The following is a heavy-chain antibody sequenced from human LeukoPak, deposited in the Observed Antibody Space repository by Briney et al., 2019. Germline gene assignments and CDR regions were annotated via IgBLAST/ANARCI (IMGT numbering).Heavy chain of an antibody. CDR1: GFTVSTNY. D-gene: IGHD4-11*01. CDR3: ARGGGDYNPFDY. Sequence: GGSLRLSCAVSGFTVSTNYMSWVRQAPGKGLEWVSVIYGSGNTHYADSAKGRFTSSSDNSRNTPYLQMNNMRGEDTAVYYCARGGGDYNPFDYWGQGTLVTVSS. J-gene: IGHJ4*02. V-gene: IGHV3-66*01. CDR2: IYGSGNT.